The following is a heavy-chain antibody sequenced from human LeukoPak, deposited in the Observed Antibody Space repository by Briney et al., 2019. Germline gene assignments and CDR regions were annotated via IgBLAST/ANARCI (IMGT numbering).Heavy chain of an antibody. CDR3: ARDQIRFLEWTPSEYYMDV. J-gene: IGHJ6*03. D-gene: IGHD3-3*01. V-gene: IGHV3-21*01. CDR1: GFTFSSYS. Sequence: GGSLRLSCAASGFTFSSYSMNWVRQAPGKGLEWVSSISSSSSDIYYADSVKGRFTISRDNAKNSLYLQMNSLRAEDTAVYYCARDQIRFLEWTPSEYYMDVWGKGTTVTVSS. CDR2: ISSSSSDI.